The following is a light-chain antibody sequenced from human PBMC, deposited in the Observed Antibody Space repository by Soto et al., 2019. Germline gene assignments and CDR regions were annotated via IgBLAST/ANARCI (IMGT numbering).Light chain of an antibody. CDR1: QTISSW. Sequence: DIQMTQSPSTLSGSVGDRVTITCRASQTISSWLAWYQQKPGKAPKLLIYKASTLKSGVPSRFSGSGSGTEFTLTISSLQTDDFETYYCQNYNSYSEAFGKGTKVEIK. J-gene: IGKJ1*01. CDR2: KAS. CDR3: QNYNSYSEA. V-gene: IGKV1-5*03.